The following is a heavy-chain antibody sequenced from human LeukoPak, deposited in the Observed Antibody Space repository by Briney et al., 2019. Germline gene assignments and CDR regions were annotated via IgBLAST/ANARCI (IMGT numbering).Heavy chain of an antibody. CDR1: AYSISSAYY. V-gene: IGHV4-38-2*02. Sequence: SGTLSLTCTVSAYSISSAYYWGWIRQPPGKGLEWIGSIYHSGSTYYNRSLKSRVTISVDTSKNQFALRLTSMTAADSAVYYCARQLDHYDNIYYFDYWGQGTLVTVSS. CDR3: ARQLDHYDNIYYFDY. CDR2: IYHSGST. D-gene: IGHD3-16*01. J-gene: IGHJ4*02.